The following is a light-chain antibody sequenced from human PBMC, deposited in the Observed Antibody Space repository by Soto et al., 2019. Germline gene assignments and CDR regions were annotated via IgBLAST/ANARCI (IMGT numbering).Light chain of an antibody. CDR1: QSVTTR. CDR3: QQYGGSPIT. Sequence: IVLTQSPGTLSLSPGERVTLSCRASQSVTTRLAWYQHKPGQAPRLLMSGASSRASGVPVRFSGSGSGTDFTLTISRLEPEDFALYYCQQYGGSPITFGLGTRPEI. V-gene: IGKV3-20*01. J-gene: IGKJ5*01. CDR2: GAS.